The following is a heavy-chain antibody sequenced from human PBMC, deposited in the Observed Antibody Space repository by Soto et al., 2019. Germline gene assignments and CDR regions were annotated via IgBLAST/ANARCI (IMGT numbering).Heavy chain of an antibody. CDR2: IYYSGST. V-gene: IGHV4-59*01. Sequence: QVQLQESGPGLVKPSETLSLTCTVSGGSISSYYWSWIRQPPGKGLEWIGYIYYSGSTNYNPSLRSRFTLSVDTSRNQFSLKLSSVTAADTAVYYCARDLREQPRDHNWFDPWGQGTLVTVSS. D-gene: IGHD6-13*01. CDR1: GGSISSYY. CDR3: ARDLREQPRDHNWFDP. J-gene: IGHJ5*02.